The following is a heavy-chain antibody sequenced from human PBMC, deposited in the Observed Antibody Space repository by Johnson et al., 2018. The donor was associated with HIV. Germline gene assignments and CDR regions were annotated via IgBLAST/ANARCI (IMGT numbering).Heavy chain of an antibody. Sequence: VQLVESGGGVVRPGGSLRLSCAASGFTFDDYGMTWVRQAPGKGLEWVSGINWTGGNTGYADSVKGRFTISREKSKNTVYLQMNSLRAEDTAVYYCARVGVGATGLGTGADAFDIWGQGTMVTVSS. D-gene: IGHD1-26*01. CDR2: INWTGGNT. V-gene: IGHV3-20*04. J-gene: IGHJ3*02. CDR3: ARVGVGATGLGTGADAFDI. CDR1: GFTFDDYG.